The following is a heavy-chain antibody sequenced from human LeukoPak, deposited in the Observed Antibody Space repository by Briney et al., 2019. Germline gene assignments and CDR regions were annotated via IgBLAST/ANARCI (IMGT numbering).Heavy chain of an antibody. J-gene: IGHJ4*02. V-gene: IGHV4-39*01. CDR2: IYYSGHT. CDR3: ARQESPFDY. Sequence: SSETLSLTCTVSGGSISSRSHYWGWIRQPPGKGLEWIGSIYYSGHTYYDPSLKSRVTISVDTSKNQFSLKLSSVTAADTAVYYCARQESPFDYWGQGTLVTVSS. D-gene: IGHD5-24*01. CDR1: GGSISSRSHY.